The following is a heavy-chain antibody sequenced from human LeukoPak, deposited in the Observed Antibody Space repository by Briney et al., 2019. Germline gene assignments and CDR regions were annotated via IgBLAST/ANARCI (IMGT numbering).Heavy chain of an antibody. J-gene: IGHJ3*01. CDR1: GFTFSDPG. CDR3: ARDIEFST. CDR2: INFSGGNT. D-gene: IGHD3-3*02. Sequence: PAGSLRLSCAASGFTFSDPGMNWVRQAPGKGLEWLSLINFSGGNTYYADSMKGRLTICTDNSKDTLYLQMNRLRAEDTVIYYCARDIEFSTWGLGTMVSVSS. V-gene: IGHV3-23*01.